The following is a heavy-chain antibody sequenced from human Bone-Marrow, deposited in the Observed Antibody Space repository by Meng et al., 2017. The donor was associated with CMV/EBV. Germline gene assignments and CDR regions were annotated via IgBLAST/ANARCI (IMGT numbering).Heavy chain of an antibody. D-gene: IGHD3-3*01. CDR3: ARGGVRFLEWLPLMDV. J-gene: IGHJ6*02. CDR1: GYTFTSYD. Sequence: ASVKVSCKASGYTFTSYDINWVRQATGQGLEWMGWMNPNSGNTGYAQKFQGRVTMTRNTSISTAYMELSSLRSEDTAVYYCARGGVRFLEWLPLMDVWGQGTTVTVSS. V-gene: IGHV1-8*01. CDR2: MNPNSGNT.